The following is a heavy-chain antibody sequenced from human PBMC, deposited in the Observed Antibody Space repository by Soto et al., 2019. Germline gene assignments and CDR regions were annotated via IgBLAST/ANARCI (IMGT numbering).Heavy chain of an antibody. CDR1: GGSFSGYY. CDR2: INHSGST. J-gene: IGHJ1*01. V-gene: IGHV4-34*01. CDR3: ARGRNSGIAAASQH. D-gene: IGHD6-13*01. Sequence: PSETLSLTCAVYGGSFSGYYWSWIRQPPGKGLEWIGEINHSGSTNYNPSLKSRVTISVDTSKNQFSLKLSSVTAADTAVYYCARGRNSGIAAASQHWGQGTLVTVSS.